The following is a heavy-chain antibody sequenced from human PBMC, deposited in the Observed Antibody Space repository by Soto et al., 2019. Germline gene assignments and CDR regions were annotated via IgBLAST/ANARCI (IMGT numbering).Heavy chain of an antibody. V-gene: IGHV3-74*01. Sequence: GGSLRLSCAASGFTFSSYWMHWVRQAPGKGLVWVSRINSDGSSTSYADSVKGRFTISRDNAKNTLYLQMNSLRAEDTAVYYCARERLRFGEFDPWGQGTLVTVSS. CDR1: GFTFSSYW. CDR3: ARERLRFGEFDP. D-gene: IGHD3-10*01. J-gene: IGHJ5*02. CDR2: INSDGSST.